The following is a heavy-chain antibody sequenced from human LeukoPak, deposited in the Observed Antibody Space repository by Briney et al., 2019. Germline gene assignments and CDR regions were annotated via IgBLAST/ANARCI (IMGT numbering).Heavy chain of an antibody. Sequence: GGSLRLSCAVSGFSVSRKYMTWVRQSPGKGLEWVSGISGNGGTTYYADSVKGRFTISRDNSKNTLYLQMNSLRAEDTAVYYCAKGENNHWDFPSAFDYWGQGTLVTVSS. CDR1: GFSVSRKY. J-gene: IGHJ4*02. CDR2: ISGNGGTT. CDR3: AKGENNHWDFPSAFDY. V-gene: IGHV3-23*01. D-gene: IGHD1/OR15-1a*01.